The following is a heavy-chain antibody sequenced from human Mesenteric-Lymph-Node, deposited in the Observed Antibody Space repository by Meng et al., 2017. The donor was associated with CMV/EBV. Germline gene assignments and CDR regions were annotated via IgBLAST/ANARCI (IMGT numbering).Heavy chain of an antibody. Sequence: ASVKVSCKASGYTFTSYYMHWVRQAPGQGLEWMGIINPGGGSTSYAQKFQGRVTMTRDTSTSTVYMELSSLRSEDTAVYYCTSTSRKYHYGMDVWGQGTTVTVSS. CDR3: TSTSRKYHYGMDV. J-gene: IGHJ6*02. D-gene: IGHD2-2*01. V-gene: IGHV1-46*01. CDR2: INPGGGST. CDR1: GYTFTSYY.